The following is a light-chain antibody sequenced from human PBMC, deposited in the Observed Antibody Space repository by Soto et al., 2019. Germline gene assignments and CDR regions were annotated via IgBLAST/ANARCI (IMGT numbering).Light chain of an antibody. CDR3: QHYGGSPLYT. V-gene: IGKV3-20*01. CDR2: GAS. Sequence: EIVLTQSPGTLSLSPGEGATLSCRASQSVRSNYLAWYQQKPGQAPRLLIYGASSRATGIPDRFSGSGSGTDFTLTISRLEPEDFALYYWQHYGGSPLYTFGQGTKLEIK. J-gene: IGKJ2*01. CDR1: QSVRSNY.